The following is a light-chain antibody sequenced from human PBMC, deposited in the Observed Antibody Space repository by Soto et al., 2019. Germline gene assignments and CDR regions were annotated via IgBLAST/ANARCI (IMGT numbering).Light chain of an antibody. CDR1: SSNIGDNS. CDR2: YNN. CDR3: ATWDSALSAGV. J-gene: IGLJ3*02. V-gene: IGLV1-51*01. Sequence: QSVLTQPPSMSAAPGQMVAISCSGTSSNIGDNSVSWYQHFPGTAPKVLIYYNNRRPSGIPDRFSGSKSGTSATLTIIGLQTGDEADYYCATWDSALSAGVFGGGTKLTVL.